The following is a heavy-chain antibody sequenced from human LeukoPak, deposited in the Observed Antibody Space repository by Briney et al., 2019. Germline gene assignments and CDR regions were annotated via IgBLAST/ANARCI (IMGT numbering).Heavy chain of an antibody. CDR2: ISASGGST. D-gene: IGHD2-2*03. V-gene: IGHV3-23*01. Sequence: PGGSLRLSCAASGFTFSNYAMSWVRQAPGKRLEWVSGISASGGSTYYADSVKGRFTSSRDNSKNTLYLQMNSLRAEDTAVYYCAKDGGYCSSTSCSLDYWGQGTLVTVSS. CDR3: AKDGGYCSSTSCSLDY. CDR1: GFTFSNYA. J-gene: IGHJ4*02.